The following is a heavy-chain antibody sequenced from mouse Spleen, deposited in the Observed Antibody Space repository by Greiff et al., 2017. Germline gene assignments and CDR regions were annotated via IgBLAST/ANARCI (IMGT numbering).Heavy chain of an antibody. CDR3: ARHPPITTVVARGYFDV. J-gene: IGHJ1*01. D-gene: IGHD1-1*01. V-gene: IGHV5-9-3*01. CDR1: GFTFSSYA. Sequence: EVQVVESGGGLVKLGGSLKLSCAASGFTFSSYAMSWVRQTPEKRLEWVATISSGGGNTYYPDSVKGRFTISRDNAKNTLYLQMSSLKSEDTAMYYCARHPPITTVVARGYFDVWGAGTTVTVSS. CDR2: ISSGGGNT.